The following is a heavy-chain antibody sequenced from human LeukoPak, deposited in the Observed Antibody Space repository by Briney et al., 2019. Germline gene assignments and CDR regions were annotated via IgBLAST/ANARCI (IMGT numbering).Heavy chain of an antibody. D-gene: IGHD2-8*01. J-gene: IGHJ3*02. V-gene: IGHV3-30*04. CDR2: ISYDGSNK. Sequence: GGSLRLSCAASGFTFSSYAMHWVRQAPGKGLEWVAVISYDGSNKYYADSVKGRFTIFRDTAKNTLFLQMNSLRSEDTAVYYCGREDRIVLGNDAFDIWGQGTMVTVSS. CDR3: GREDRIVLGNDAFDI. CDR1: GFTFSSYA.